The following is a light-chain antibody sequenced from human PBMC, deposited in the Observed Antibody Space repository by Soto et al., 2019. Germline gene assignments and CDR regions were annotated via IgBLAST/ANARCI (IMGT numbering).Light chain of an antibody. V-gene: IGKV1-9*01. Sequence: IQLTQSPSSLSASVGDRVTITCRASQGISSYLAWYQQKPGKAPKLLIYAASTLQSGVPSRFSGSGSGTDVTLTSSSLQPEDVATYYCQQLNSYPLTFGGGTKVEIK. CDR2: AAS. J-gene: IGKJ4*01. CDR3: QQLNSYPLT. CDR1: QGISSY.